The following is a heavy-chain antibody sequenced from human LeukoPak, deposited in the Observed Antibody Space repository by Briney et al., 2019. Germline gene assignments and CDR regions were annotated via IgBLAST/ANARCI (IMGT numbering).Heavy chain of an antibody. CDR1: GFTFSSYA. D-gene: IGHD1-7*01. V-gene: IGHV3-30*04. CDR3: ARVLAGTTDY. J-gene: IGHJ4*02. CDR2: ISFDGITK. Sequence: GGSLRLSCSASGFTFSSYAMNWVRQAPGKGLEWVADISFDGITKYHADSVKGRFTISRDNSKNTLYLQMNSLTPEDTAVYYCARVLAGTTDYWGQGTLVTVSS.